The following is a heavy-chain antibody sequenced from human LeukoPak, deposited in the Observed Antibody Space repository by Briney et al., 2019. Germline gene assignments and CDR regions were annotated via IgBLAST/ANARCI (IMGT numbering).Heavy chain of an antibody. Sequence: SGPALVKPTETLTLTCTFSGFSLSTSGMCVSWIRQTPGKALEWLARIDWDDDKYYSTSLKTRLTISKDTSKNQVVLTMTNMDPVDTATYYCAREGQYDSSGYQYYFDYWGQGTLVTVSS. J-gene: IGHJ4*02. V-gene: IGHV2-70*11. CDR2: IDWDDDK. CDR3: AREGQYDSSGYQYYFDY. CDR1: GFSLSTSGMC. D-gene: IGHD3-22*01.